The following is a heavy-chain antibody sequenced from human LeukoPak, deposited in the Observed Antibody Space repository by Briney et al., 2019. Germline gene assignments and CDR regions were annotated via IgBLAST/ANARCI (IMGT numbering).Heavy chain of an antibody. D-gene: IGHD3-10*01. CDR3: ARGLTYPYGSGSPYAMDV. CDR2: INHSGSSI. Sequence: SETLSLTCAVYGGSFSGYYWSWIRQSPGKGREWSGEINHSGSSINYNPSLKSRITISVDTSKNQFSLKLSSVTAADTAVYYCARGLTYPYGSGSPYAMDVWGKGTPVTVSS. V-gene: IGHV4-34*01. CDR1: GGSFSGYY. J-gene: IGHJ6*04.